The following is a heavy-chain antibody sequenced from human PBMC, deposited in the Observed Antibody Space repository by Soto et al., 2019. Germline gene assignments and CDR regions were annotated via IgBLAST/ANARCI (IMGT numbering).Heavy chain of an antibody. Sequence: QVQLVQSGAEVKKPGASVKVSCKASGYTFTSYAMHWVRQAPGQRLEWMGWSNAGNGNTKYSQKCQGRVTITRDTSASTAYMELSSLRSEDTAVYSCASDPGYSYGYNWGQGTLVTVSS. D-gene: IGHD5-18*01. J-gene: IGHJ4*02. V-gene: IGHV1-3*01. CDR2: SNAGNGNT. CDR3: ASDPGYSYGYN. CDR1: GYTFTSYA.